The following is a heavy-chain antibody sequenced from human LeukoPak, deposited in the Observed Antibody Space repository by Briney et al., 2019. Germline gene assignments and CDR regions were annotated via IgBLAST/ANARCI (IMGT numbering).Heavy chain of an antibody. Sequence: SVKVSCKASGGTFSSYAISWVRQAPGQGLEWMGGIFPIFGTANYAQKFQGRVTITADESTSTAYMELSSLRSEDTAVYYCARNIVVVPAAGGAYYFDYWGQGTLVTVSS. CDR2: IFPIFGTA. D-gene: IGHD2-2*01. J-gene: IGHJ4*02. CDR1: GGTFSSYA. V-gene: IGHV1-69*13. CDR3: ARNIVVVPAAGGAYYFDY.